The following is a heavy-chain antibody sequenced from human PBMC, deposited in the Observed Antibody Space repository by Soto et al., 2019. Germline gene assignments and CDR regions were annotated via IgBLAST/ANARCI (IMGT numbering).Heavy chain of an antibody. CDR1: GFTFSDFE. Sequence: QVQLVESGGGVVQPGRSLRLSCSASGFTFSDFEMYWIRQAPGKGLDWVSFISYDGSNQYYAGSMKGRFTISRDNSKNTLFLLMSSLRPEDTAVYFCARRTGTAPRFDFWGQGTLVTVSS. J-gene: IGHJ4*02. CDR2: ISYDGSNQ. CDR3: ARRTGTAPRFDF. V-gene: IGHV3-30-3*01. D-gene: IGHD1-7*01.